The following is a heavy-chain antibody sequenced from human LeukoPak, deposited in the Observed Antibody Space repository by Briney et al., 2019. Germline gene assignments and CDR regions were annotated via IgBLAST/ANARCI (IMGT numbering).Heavy chain of an antibody. J-gene: IGHJ5*02. CDR1: GASINNYY. Sequence: PSETLSLTCTVSGASINNYYWSRIRRPPGKGLEWIAYISYSGSTNYNPSLKSRVTISVDTSKNQFSLKLSSVTAADTAVYYCARYTLNWFDPWGQGTLVTVSS. D-gene: IGHD1-1*01. CDR3: ARYTLNWFDP. V-gene: IGHV4-59*01. CDR2: ISYSGST.